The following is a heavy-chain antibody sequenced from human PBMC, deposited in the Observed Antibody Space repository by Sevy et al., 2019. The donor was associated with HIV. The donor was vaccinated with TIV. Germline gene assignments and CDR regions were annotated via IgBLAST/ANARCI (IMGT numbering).Heavy chain of an antibody. CDR1: GFTFSKYS. V-gene: IGHV3-23*01. J-gene: IGHJ4*02. D-gene: IGHD2-8*01. CDR2: LSFGCGEI. Sequence: GSLRLSCAASGFTFSKYSVSWVRQSPGKGLEWVSTLSFGCGEINYADSVKGRFTISRDNSKSSVYLQMNNLRPEDTAVYYCAREGCTKPHDYWGQGTLVTVSS. CDR3: AREGCTKPHDY.